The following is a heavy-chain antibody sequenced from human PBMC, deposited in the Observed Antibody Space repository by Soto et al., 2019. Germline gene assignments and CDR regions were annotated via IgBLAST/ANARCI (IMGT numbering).Heavy chain of an antibody. CDR3: ARLTPSARGGLDY. Sequence: QLQLQESGPGLVKPSETLSLTCTVSGGSISSSSYYWGWIRQPPGKGLEWIGSIYYSGSTYYNPSLKSRVTISVDTSKNQFSLKLSSVTAADTAVCYCARLTPSARGGLDYWGQGTLVTVSS. CDR2: IYYSGST. V-gene: IGHV4-39*01. J-gene: IGHJ4*02. D-gene: IGHD2-15*01. CDR1: GGSISSSSYY.